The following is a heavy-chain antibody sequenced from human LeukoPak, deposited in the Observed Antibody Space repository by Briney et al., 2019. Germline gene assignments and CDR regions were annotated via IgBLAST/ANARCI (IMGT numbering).Heavy chain of an antibody. CDR2: IYSGGST. CDR1: GIRVNSNY. D-gene: IGHD3-10*01. Sequence: GGSLRLSCAASGIRVNSNYMSWVRQAPGKGLEWVSVIYSGGSTSYADSVKGRFTISRDNSKNTMYLQMNSLRAEDTAVYYCARITSTCFDYWGQGTLVTVSS. CDR3: ARITSTCFDY. J-gene: IGHJ4*02. V-gene: IGHV3-53*01.